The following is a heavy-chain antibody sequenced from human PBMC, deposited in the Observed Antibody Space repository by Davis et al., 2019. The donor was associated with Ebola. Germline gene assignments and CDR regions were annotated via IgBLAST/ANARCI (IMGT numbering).Heavy chain of an antibody. CDR3: ARGMGSNHNHVDV. CDR2: ISYDGSNK. J-gene: IGHJ6*04. V-gene: IGHV3-30*03. CDR1: GFTFSSYG. Sequence: PGGSLRLSCAASGFTFSSYGMHWVRQAPGKGLEWVAVISYDGSNKYYADSVKGRFTISRDSSKNTLYLQMNSLRAEDTAVYYCARGMGSNHNHVDVWGKGTTVTVSS. D-gene: IGHD1-14*01.